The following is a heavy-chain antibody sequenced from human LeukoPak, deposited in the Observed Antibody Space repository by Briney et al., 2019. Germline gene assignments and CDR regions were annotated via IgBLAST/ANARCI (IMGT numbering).Heavy chain of an antibody. CDR2: IYDSGST. CDR3: ASVQSVDFWSGYYTGGMDV. Sequence: SETLSLTCTVSGGSISSYYWSCIRQTPGKGLEWIGYIYDSGSTNYNPSLKSRVTISVDTSKNQFSLKLSSVTVADTAVYYCASVQSVDFWSGYYTGGMDVRGQGTTVTVSS. J-gene: IGHJ6*02. D-gene: IGHD3-3*01. CDR1: GGSISSYY. V-gene: IGHV4-59*01.